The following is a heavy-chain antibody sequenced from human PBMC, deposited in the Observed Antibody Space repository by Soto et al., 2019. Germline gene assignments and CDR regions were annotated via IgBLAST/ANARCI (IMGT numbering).Heavy chain of an antibody. D-gene: IGHD5-12*01. CDR2: IRSKANSYAT. CDR3: TSFRRDGYNYSDY. V-gene: IGHV3-73*01. J-gene: IGHJ4*02. CDR1: GFTFSGSA. Sequence: GGSLRLSCAASGFTFSGSAMHWVRQASGKGLEWVGRIRSKANSYATAYAASVKGRFTISRDDSKNTAYLQMNSLKTEDTAVYYCTSFRRDGYNYSDYWGQGTLVTVYS.